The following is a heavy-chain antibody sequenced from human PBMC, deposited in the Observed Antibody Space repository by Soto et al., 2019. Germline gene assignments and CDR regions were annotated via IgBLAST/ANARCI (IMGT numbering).Heavy chain of an antibody. CDR2: IPQEGGDG. J-gene: IGHJ6*02. D-gene: IGHD2-21*02. CDR1: GFTFSMYS. V-gene: IGHV3-7*03. CDR3: ARDQLILPAHDFFYSSDV. Sequence: DVQLVESGGAVVQPGESLRLSCEVSGFTFSMYSMTWVRQAPGKGLEWVAKIPQEGGDGHYADSVKGRFTISRDNAKNSVFLQMNNLRAADTAVYYCARDQLILPAHDFFYSSDVWGQGATVTVS.